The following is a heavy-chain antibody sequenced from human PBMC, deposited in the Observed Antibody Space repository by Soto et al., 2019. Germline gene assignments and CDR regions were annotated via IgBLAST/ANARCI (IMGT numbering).Heavy chain of an antibody. CDR3: ASHITIFGVPNWFDP. D-gene: IGHD3-3*01. Sequence: SETLSLTCTVSGGTISSSSYYWGWIRQPPGKGLEWIGSIYYSGSTYYNPSLKSRVTISVDTTKNQFSLKLSSVTAADTAVYYCASHITIFGVPNWFDPWGQGTLVTVSS. CDR1: GGTISSSSYY. J-gene: IGHJ5*02. V-gene: IGHV4-39*01. CDR2: IYYSGST.